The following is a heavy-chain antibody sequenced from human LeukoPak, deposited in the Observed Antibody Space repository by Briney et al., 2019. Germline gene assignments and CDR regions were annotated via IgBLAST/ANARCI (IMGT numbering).Heavy chain of an antibody. J-gene: IGHJ6*03. CDR2: ISSSSSYI. Sequence: AGGSLRLSCAASGFTFSSYSMNWVRQAPGKGLEWVSSISSSSSYIYYADSVKGRFTISRDNAKNSLYLQMNSLRAEDTAVYYCARAIVGVTRYYYYYMDVWGNGTAVTISS. V-gene: IGHV3-21*01. CDR1: GFTFSSYS. D-gene: IGHD1-26*01. CDR3: ARAIVGVTRYYYYYMDV.